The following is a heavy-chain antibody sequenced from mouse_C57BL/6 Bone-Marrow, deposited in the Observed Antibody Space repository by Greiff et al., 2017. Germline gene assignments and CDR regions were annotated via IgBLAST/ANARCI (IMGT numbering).Heavy chain of an antibody. CDR2: IYPRSGNT. CDR1: GYTFTSYG. V-gene: IGHV1-81*01. Sequence: VQLQESGAELARPGASVKLSCKASGYTFTSYGISWVKQRTGQGLEWIGEIYPRSGNTYYNEKFKGKATLTADKSSSTADMELRSLTSEDSAVYFCARYFLYAMDYWGQGTSVTVSS. J-gene: IGHJ4*01. CDR3: ARYFLYAMDY.